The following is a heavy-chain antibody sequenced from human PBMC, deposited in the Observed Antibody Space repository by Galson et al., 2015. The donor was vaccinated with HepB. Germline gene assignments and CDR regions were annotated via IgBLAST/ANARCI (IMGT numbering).Heavy chain of an antibody. CDR3: AGPTVTSRDWYFDL. Sequence: SLRLSCAASEFTVSSNYMTWVRQAPGKGLEWVSVIYGSGNTNYADSVKGRFTISRDNSKNTLYLQMNSLRAEDTGVYYCAGPTVTSRDWYFDLWGRGTLVTVSS. V-gene: IGHV3-53*01. CDR1: EFTVSSNY. D-gene: IGHD4-17*01. CDR2: IYGSGNT. J-gene: IGHJ2*01.